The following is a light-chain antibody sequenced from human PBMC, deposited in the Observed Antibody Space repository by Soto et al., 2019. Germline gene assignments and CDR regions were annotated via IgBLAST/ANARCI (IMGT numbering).Light chain of an antibody. J-gene: IGKJ3*01. Sequence: EVVLMQSPDTLSLSPGERATLSCRASESISSHYIAWYQHKPGQAPRLLLFGASTRSTGIPDRFSGSWSGTDFTLTISRLEPEDFAMYYCQNFGDSPFTFGTGTKVDIK. CDR2: GAS. CDR3: QNFGDSPFT. V-gene: IGKV3-20*01. CDR1: ESISSHY.